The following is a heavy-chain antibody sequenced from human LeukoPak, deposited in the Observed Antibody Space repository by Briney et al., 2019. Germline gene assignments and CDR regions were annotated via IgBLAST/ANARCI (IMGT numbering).Heavy chain of an antibody. CDR1: GGSISSYY. V-gene: IGHV4-59*01. Sequence: SETLSPTCTVSGGSISSYYWSWIRQPPGKGLEWIGYIYYSGSTNYNPSLKSRVTISVDTSKNQFSLKLSSVTAADTAVYYCARSTRTGSYTAGLNYWGQGTLVTVSS. CDR2: IYYSGST. J-gene: IGHJ4*02. CDR3: ARSTRTGSYTAGLNY. D-gene: IGHD1-26*01.